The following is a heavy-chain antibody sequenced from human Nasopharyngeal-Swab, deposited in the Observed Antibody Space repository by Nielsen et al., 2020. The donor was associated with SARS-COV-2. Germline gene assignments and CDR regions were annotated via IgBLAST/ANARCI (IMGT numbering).Heavy chain of an antibody. J-gene: IGHJ1*01. Sequence: GGSLRLSCAASGFTFSSYHMHWVRQAPGKGLEWVALIWYDGSRKYYADSVKGRFTISRDNSKNTLFLQMNSLRAEDTAVYYCARDLGGGYCTTTNCPGSWGQGTLVTVSS. CDR2: IWYDGSRK. CDR3: ARDLGGGYCTTTNCPGS. D-gene: IGHD2-2*01. V-gene: IGHV3-33*01. CDR1: GFTFSSYH.